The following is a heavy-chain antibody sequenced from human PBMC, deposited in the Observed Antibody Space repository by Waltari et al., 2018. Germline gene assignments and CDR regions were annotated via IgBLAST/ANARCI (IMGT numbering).Heavy chain of an antibody. Sequence: EVQLVESGGALIQPGWSLSPSCAASGVTVRNYYMGRARQAPGKGLDWVSVMYGDGDTFYGESMKGRFTIFRDDSVNTLWLQMNSLTVEDTAIYYCARGRAVRSGPFDSWGQGTLVTVSS. J-gene: IGHJ5*01. CDR3: ARGRAVRSGPFDS. CDR2: MYGDGDT. CDR1: GVTVRNYY. V-gene: IGHV3-53*01. D-gene: IGHD1-26*01.